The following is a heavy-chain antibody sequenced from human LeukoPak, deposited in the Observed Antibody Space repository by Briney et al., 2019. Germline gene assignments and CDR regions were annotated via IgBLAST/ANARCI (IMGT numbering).Heavy chain of an antibody. Sequence: SGRSLRLSCAASGFIFSSNGMHWVRQASGKGLEWVAVIWHDGSEKYYADSVKGRVTVSRDNSKNTLYLQMSSLRAEDTAVYFCARDASSGSLHFDYWGQGLLVTVSS. CDR1: GFIFSSNG. D-gene: IGHD3-10*01. J-gene: IGHJ4*02. CDR2: IWHDGSEK. CDR3: ARDASSGSLHFDY. V-gene: IGHV3-33*01.